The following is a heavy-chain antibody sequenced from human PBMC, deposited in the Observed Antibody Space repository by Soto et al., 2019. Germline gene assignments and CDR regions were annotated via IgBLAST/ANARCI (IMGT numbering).Heavy chain of an antibody. Sequence: LCLGYDVVGGTIVNSGSLCIFYGQPPGRGLEFLGSVYYSGGTYYNASLKSRVTVSVDTSKNQVSLRVRSVTVAETAMYYCVRVVEAATRHTDFASWGQR. D-gene: IGHD2-15*01. V-gene: IGHV4-30-2*03. J-gene: IGHJ4*02. CDR2: VYYSGGT. CDR3: VRVVEAATRHTDFAS. CDR1: GGTIVNSGSL.